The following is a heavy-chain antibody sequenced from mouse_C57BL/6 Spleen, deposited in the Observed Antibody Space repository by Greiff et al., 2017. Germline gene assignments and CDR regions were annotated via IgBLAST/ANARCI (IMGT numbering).Heavy chain of an antibody. J-gene: IGHJ3*01. CDR3: ARNPIGYDGFAY. V-gene: IGHV1-80*01. CDR2: LYPGDGDT. Sequence: QVQLQQSGAELVKPGASVKISCKASGYAFSSYWMNWVKQRPGTGLEWIGQLYPGDGDTNYNGKFKGKATLTADKASSTAYMQLSSLTSEDSAVYFCARNPIGYDGFAYWGQGTLVTVSA. CDR1: GYAFSSYW. D-gene: IGHD2-2*01.